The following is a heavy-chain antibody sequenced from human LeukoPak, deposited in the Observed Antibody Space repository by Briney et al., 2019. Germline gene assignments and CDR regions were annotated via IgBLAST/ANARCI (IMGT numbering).Heavy chain of an antibody. D-gene: IGHD6-6*01. CDR2: GLYTGNT. J-gene: IGHJ4*02. Sequence: SETLSLTCSVSGGSIAVNHYHWGWIRQPPGKGLEWIGSGLYTGNTYSNPSLRSRVTISVDTSKNEFSLKMNSVTAADTAVYYCAREHRSSKYFDSWGQGALMIVSS. CDR3: AREHRSSKYFDS. V-gene: IGHV4-39*02. CDR1: GGSIAVNHYH.